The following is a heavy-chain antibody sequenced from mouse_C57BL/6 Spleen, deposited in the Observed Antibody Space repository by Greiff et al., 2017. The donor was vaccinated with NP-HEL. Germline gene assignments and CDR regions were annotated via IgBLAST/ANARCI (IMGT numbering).Heavy chain of an antibody. D-gene: IGHD1-1*01. CDR1: GYSFTGYY. V-gene: IGHV1-42*01. Sequence: EVKLQESGPELVKPGASVKISCKASGYSFTGYYMNWVKQSPEKSLEWIGEINPSTGGTTYNQKFKAKATLTVDKSSSTAYMQLKSLTSEDSAVYYCARWGYGSVYWGQGTTLTVSS. CDR3: ARWGYGSVY. CDR2: INPSTGGT. J-gene: IGHJ2*01.